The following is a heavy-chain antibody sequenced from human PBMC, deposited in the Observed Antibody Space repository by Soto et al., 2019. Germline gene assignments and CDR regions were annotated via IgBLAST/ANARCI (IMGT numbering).Heavy chain of an antibody. V-gene: IGHV1-3*01. CDR1: GYTFTYYY. D-gene: IGHD3-16*01. Sequence: VASVKVSCKASGYTFTYYYIHWVRQAPGQRLEWMGWINAGNGNTKYSQKFQGRVTITRDTSARTAYMALSSRRSEDTAVYYFASSDGPGGEYGGQGTLVTVSS. CDR2: INAGNGNT. CDR3: ASSDGPGGEY. J-gene: IGHJ4*02.